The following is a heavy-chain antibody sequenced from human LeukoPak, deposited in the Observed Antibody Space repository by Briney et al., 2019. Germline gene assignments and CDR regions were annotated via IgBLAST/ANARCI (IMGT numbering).Heavy chain of an antibody. D-gene: IGHD3-10*01. J-gene: IGHJ4*02. CDR3: ATGYGSGSYLADY. CDR1: GYTFTSYW. Sequence: GESLQISCEGSGYTFTSYWIGWVRQMPGKGLEWMGIIYPGDFDTRYSPSFQGQVTISADKSISTAYPQWSSLKASDTAMYYCATGYGSGSYLADYWGQGTLVTVSS. CDR2: IYPGDFDT. V-gene: IGHV5-51*01.